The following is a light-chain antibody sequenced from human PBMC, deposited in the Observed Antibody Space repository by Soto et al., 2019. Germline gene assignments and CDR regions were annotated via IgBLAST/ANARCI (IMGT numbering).Light chain of an antibody. CDR1: SSDAGSYNY. V-gene: IGLV2-23*01. Sequence: QSALTQPASVSGSPGQSITISCTGTSSDAGSYNYVSWYQQHPGKSPKVMIYEDSKRPSGVSNRFSGSKSGNKASLTISGLQAEDEADYYCCAYASSSTYWVFGGGTKLTVL. CDR2: EDS. CDR3: CAYASSSTYWV. J-gene: IGLJ3*02.